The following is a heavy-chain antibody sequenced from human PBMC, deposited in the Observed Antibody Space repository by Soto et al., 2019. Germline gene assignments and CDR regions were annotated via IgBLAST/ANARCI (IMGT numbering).Heavy chain of an antibody. CDR3: ATLPPRIVVVVLPIPS. D-gene: IGHD2-15*01. J-gene: IGHJ4*02. CDR1: GGSISSTNW. CDR2: IYHTGST. V-gene: IGHV4-4*02. Sequence: QVQLQQSGPRLARPSGTLSLTCVVSGGSISSTNWWTWVRQTPGKGLEWIGEIYHTGSTKYNPSLKTRVTISLDKYNNQFSLNLKSVTAADTAVYYCATLPPRIVVVVLPIPSWGQGTLVTVSS.